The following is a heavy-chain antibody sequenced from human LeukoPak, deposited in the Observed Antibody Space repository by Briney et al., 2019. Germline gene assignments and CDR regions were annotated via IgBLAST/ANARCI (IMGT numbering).Heavy chain of an antibody. CDR1: GDSISSGSYY. CDR3: ARASSSWPGGWFDP. J-gene: IGHJ5*02. V-gene: IGHV4-61*02. D-gene: IGHD6-13*01. CDR2: IYATGSA. Sequence: PSQTLSLTCTVSGDSISSGSYYWSWIRQPAGKGLEWIGRIYATGSANYNPSLKSRVTISVDTSKNQFSLKLSSVTAADTAVYYCARASSSWPGGWFDPWGQGTLVTVSS.